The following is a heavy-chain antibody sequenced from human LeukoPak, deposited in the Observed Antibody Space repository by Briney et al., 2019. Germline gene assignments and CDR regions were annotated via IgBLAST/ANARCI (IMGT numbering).Heavy chain of an antibody. Sequence: SQTLSLTCTVSGGSISSYYWSWIRQPPGKGLEWIGYIYYSGSTNYNPSLKSRVTISVDTSKNQFSLKLSSVTAADTAVYYCAATAPYSTGFYYFDYWGQGTLVTVSS. V-gene: IGHV4-59*01. CDR3: AATAPYSTGFYYFDY. CDR1: GGSISSYY. D-gene: IGHD6-19*01. J-gene: IGHJ4*02. CDR2: IYYSGST.